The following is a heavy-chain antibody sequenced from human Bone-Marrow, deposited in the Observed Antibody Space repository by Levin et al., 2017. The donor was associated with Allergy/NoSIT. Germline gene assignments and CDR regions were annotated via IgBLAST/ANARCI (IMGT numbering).Heavy chain of an antibody. V-gene: IGHV4-59*01. CDR3: ARRIAMGDESTASAAYWLDP. Sequence: AGGSLRLSCSVSGDSISAYHWNWIRQPPGKRLEWIASISNRGDPNYNPLYNPSLRSRVTISLDKSKNDLSPELRSGTAADTALYYCARRIAMGDESTASAAYWLDPWGQGILVTVSS. CDR2: ISNRGDP. D-gene: IGHD2-21*01. J-gene: IGHJ5*02. CDR1: GDSISAYH.